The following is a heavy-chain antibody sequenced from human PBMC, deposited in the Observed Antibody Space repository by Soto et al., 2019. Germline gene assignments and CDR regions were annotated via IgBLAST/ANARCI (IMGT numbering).Heavy chain of an antibody. D-gene: IGHD2-15*01. CDR2: IYLGDSDT. CDR1: EYSFASYW. V-gene: IGHV5-51*01. Sequence: GESLKISCQGPEYSFASYWIGWVRQMPGKGLELMGIIYLGDSDTRYSPSFQGQVTISADKSIRTAYLQWSSLKASDTAMYYCARHGRSGVSSYSGWFDPWGQGTLVTVSS. CDR3: ARHGRSGVSSYSGWFDP. J-gene: IGHJ5*02.